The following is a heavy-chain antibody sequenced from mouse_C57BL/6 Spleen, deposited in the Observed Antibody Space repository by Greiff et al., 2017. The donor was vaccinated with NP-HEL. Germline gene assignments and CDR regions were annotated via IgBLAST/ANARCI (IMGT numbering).Heavy chain of an antibody. V-gene: IGHV1-52*01. Sequence: VQLQQPGAELVRPGSSVKLSCKASGYTFTSYWMHWVKQRPIQGLEWIGNIDPYDSETHYNQKFKDKATLTVDKSSSTAYMQLSSLTSEDSAVYYCARSRITTVVVGDYWGQGTTLTVSS. CDR1: GYTFTSYW. CDR2: IDPYDSET. D-gene: IGHD1-1*01. CDR3: ARSRITTVVVGDY. J-gene: IGHJ2*01.